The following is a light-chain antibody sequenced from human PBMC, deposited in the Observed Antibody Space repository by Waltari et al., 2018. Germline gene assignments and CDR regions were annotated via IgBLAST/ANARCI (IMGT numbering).Light chain of an antibody. V-gene: IGLV1-44*01. CDR2: ATN. Sequence: QSVLTQPPSASGTPGQRVTISCSGRSSSIRNNAVNWYQQVPGTAPKLLIYATNQRPSVVPDRFSVSKSVTSASLSISGLQSEDEAVYYCAEWDDSLNGWVCGGGTKVT. J-gene: IGLJ3*02. CDR3: AEWDDSLNGWV. CDR1: SSSIRNNA.